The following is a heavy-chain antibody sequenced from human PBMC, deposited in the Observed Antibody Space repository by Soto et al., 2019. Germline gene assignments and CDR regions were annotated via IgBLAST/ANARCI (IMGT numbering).Heavy chain of an antibody. J-gene: IGHJ4*02. CDR2: IKSKTDGGTT. Sequence: VQLVESGGGLVKPGGSLRLSCAASGFTFSNAWMSWVRQAPGKGLEWVGRIKSKTDGGTTDYAAPVKGRFTISRDDSKNTLYLQMNSLKTEDTAVYYCTTLSVVVVAATQGYWGQGTLVTVSS. D-gene: IGHD2-15*01. V-gene: IGHV3-15*01. CDR3: TTLSVVVVAATQGY. CDR1: GFTFSNAW.